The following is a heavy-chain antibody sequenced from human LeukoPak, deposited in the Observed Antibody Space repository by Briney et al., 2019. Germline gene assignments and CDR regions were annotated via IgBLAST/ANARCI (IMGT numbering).Heavy chain of an antibody. CDR1: GYSISSGYY. J-gene: IGHJ6*03. V-gene: IGHV4-38-2*02. D-gene: IGHD3-10*01. Sequence: PSETLSLTCTVSGYSISSGYYWGWIRQPPGKGLEWIGSIYHSGSTYYNPSLKSRVTISVDTSKNQFSLKLSSVTAADTAVYYCAREDITMVRGVKSRYMGVWGKGTTVTVSS. CDR2: IYHSGST. CDR3: AREDITMVRGVKSRYMGV.